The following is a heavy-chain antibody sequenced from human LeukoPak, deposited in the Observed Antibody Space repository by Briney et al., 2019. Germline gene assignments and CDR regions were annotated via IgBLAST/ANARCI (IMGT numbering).Heavy chain of an antibody. D-gene: IGHD3-3*01. Sequence: GGSLRLSCAASGFTVSSNYMSWVRQAPGKGLEWVANIKQDGSEKYYVDSVKGRFTISRDNAKNSLYLQMNSLRAEDTAVYYCARDYSYYDFWSGYFPTFDYWGQGTLVTVSS. CDR1: GFTVSSNY. CDR3: ARDYSYYDFWSGYFPTFDY. J-gene: IGHJ4*02. CDR2: IKQDGSEK. V-gene: IGHV3-7*01.